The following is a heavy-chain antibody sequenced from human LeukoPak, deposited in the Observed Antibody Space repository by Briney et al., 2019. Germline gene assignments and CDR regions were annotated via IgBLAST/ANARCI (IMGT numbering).Heavy chain of an antibody. V-gene: IGHV3-33*06. CDR3: AKDGDSSDWMTLSYYYYMDV. D-gene: IGHD6-19*01. CDR2: IWYDGSNK. J-gene: IGHJ6*03. CDR1: GFTFSSYG. Sequence: GRSLRLSCAASGFTFSSYGMHWVRQAPGKGLEWEAVIWYDGSNKYYADSVKGRFTISRDNSKNTLYLQMNSLRGEDTAVYYCAKDGDSSDWMTLSYYYYMDVWGKGTTVTVSS.